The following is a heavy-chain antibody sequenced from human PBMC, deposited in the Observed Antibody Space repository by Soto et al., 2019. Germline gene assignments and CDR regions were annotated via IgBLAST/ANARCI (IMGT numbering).Heavy chain of an antibody. J-gene: IGHJ4*02. V-gene: IGHV4-61*01. Sequence: SETLVPHLHCLWCPPHQSNSLLDLDPAAPGKGLEWLGYIYYSGISGSSPALKGRVNLSLDKSRNQFSLTLDSVTAADTAVYYCAREDMSGTYNFDFWGPGTQVTVSS. CDR2: IYYSGIS. D-gene: IGHD1-26*01. CDR1: CPPHQSNSL. CDR3: AREDMSGTYNFDF.